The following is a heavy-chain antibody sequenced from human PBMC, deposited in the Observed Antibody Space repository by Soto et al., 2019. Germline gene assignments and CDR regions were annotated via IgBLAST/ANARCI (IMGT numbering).Heavy chain of an antibody. CDR3: VKHSGSPWSSFDY. V-gene: IGHV3-23*01. D-gene: IGHD3-10*01. J-gene: IGHJ4*02. Sequence: GGSLRLSCAASGFTFISYAMTWVRQAPGKGLEWVSSMSGGGRTTYYGDSVKGRFTISRDNSKNRVYLQMNRLRAEDTAVYYCVKHSGSPWSSFDYWGQGALVTVSS. CDR1: GFTFISYA. CDR2: MSGGGRTT.